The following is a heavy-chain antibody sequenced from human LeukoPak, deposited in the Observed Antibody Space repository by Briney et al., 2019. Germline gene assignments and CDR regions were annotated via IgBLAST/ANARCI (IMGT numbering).Heavy chain of an antibody. CDR2: INPNSGGT. D-gene: IGHD3-22*01. V-gene: IGHV1-2*02. J-gene: IGHJ3*02. CDR1: GYTFTGYY. Sequence: ASVKVSCKTSGYTFTGYYMHWVRQAPGQGLEWVGWINPNSGGTNYAQKFQGRVTMTTDTSTSTAYMELRSLRSDDTAVYYCARDESYYYDSSGYLDAFDIWGQGTMVTVSS. CDR3: ARDESYYYDSSGYLDAFDI.